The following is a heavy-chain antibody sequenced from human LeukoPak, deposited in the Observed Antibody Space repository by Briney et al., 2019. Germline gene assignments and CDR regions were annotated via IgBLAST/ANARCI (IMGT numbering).Heavy chain of an antibody. J-gene: IGHJ4*02. D-gene: IGHD3-10*01. CDR1: GFSFTTHA. CDR2: ISGSGGST. Sequence: GGSLRLSCVASGFSFTTHAMGWVRQAPGKGLEWVSHISGSGGSTKYSGSVKGRFTISRDNSKNTLYLQINSLRANDTAVYYCAKDQDPHSYGSGSYAPFDYWGQGTLVTVSS. CDR3: AKDQDPHSYGSGSYAPFDY. V-gene: IGHV3-23*01.